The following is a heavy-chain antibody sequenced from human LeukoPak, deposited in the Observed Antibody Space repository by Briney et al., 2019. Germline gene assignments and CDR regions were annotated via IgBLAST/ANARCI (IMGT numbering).Heavy chain of an antibody. CDR2: IYYSGST. CDR3: ASGCSGGSCYEGAFDI. V-gene: IGHV4-39*07. J-gene: IGHJ3*02. D-gene: IGHD2-15*01. Sequence: SETLSLTCTVSGGSISSSSYYWGWIRQPPGKGLEWIGSIYYSGSTYYNPSLKSRVTISVDTSKNQFSLKQSSVTAADTAVYYCASGCSGGSCYEGAFDIWGQGTMVTVSS. CDR1: GGSISSSSYY.